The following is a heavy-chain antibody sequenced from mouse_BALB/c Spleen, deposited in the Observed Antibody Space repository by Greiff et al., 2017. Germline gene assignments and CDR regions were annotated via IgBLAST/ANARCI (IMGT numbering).Heavy chain of an antibody. D-gene: IGHD1-1*01. J-gene: IGHJ3*01. V-gene: IGHV5-9-3*01. CDR2: ISSGGSYT. Sequence: EVQLMESGGGLVKPGGSLKLSCAASGFTFSSYAMSWVRQTPEKRLEWVATISSGGSYTYYPDSVKGRFTISRDNAKNTLYLQMSSLRSEDTAMYYCASEGGSSFAYWGQGTLVTVSA. CDR3: ASEGGSSFAY. CDR1: GFTFSSYA.